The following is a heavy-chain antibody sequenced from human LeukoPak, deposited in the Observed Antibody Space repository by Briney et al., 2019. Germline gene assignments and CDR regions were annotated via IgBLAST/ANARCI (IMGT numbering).Heavy chain of an antibody. Sequence: GGSLRLSCAASGFTFSSYGMHWVRQAPGKGLEWVAVIWYDGSNKYYADSVKGRLTISRDNSKNTLYLQMNSLRAEDTAVYYCAGPLSSNVGLLNSWGQGTLVTVSS. CDR2: IWYDGSNK. D-gene: IGHD6-13*01. J-gene: IGHJ4*02. CDR1: GFTFSSYG. CDR3: AGPLSSNVGLLNS. V-gene: IGHV3-33*01.